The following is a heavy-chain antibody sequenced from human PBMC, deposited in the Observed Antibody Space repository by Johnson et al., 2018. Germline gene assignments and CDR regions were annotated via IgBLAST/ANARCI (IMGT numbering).Heavy chain of an antibody. D-gene: IGHD1-26*01. CDR3: AKVHYSWVLEKQGTFYSHYYMDV. CDR1: GFSISNNY. J-gene: IGHJ6*03. V-gene: IGHV3-53*01. CDR2: LYSGGST. Sequence: EVQLVESGGGLIQPGGSLRLSCVASGFSISNNYMIWVRQAPGKGLEWVSILYSGGSTYYADSVQGRFPISRDLPNNTVFLQMNSLRVEDTAVYYCAKVHYSWVLEKQGTFYSHYYMDVWGRGTPVAVSS.